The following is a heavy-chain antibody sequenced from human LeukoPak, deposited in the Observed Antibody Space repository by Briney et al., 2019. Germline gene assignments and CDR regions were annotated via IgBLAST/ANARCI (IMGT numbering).Heavy chain of an antibody. CDR1: GFTFSNYG. V-gene: IGHV3-33*01. CDR3: ARDGFCSSSSCYPLNWFDP. CDR2: IWHDGSNK. D-gene: IGHD2-2*03. Sequence: GGSLRLSCAASGFTFSNYGMHWVRHAPGKGLEWVAVIWHDGSNKYYADSVKGRFTISRDNAKNKLYLQMNSLRAEDTAVYYCARDGFCSSSSCYPLNWFDPWGQGTLVTVSS. J-gene: IGHJ5*02.